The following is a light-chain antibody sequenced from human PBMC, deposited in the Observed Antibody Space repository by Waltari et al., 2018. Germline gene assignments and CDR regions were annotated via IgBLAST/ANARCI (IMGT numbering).Light chain of an antibody. CDR3: QTGGHGTWV. CDR1: SGHSSNI. Sequence: QLVVTQSPSASASLGASVKLTCTLSSGHSSNIIAWLQQQPEKGPRYLMKVNSDGSHSRGDEIPYRFSGSSSVFGRHLTISSLQAEDEADYYCQTGGHGTWVFGGGTKLTVL. V-gene: IGLV4-69*01. CDR2: VNSDGSH. J-gene: IGLJ3*02.